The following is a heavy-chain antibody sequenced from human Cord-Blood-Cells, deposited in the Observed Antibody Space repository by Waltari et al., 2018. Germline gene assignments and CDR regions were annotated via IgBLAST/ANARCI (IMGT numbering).Heavy chain of an antibody. V-gene: IGHV3-21*01. D-gene: IGHD2-15*01. J-gene: IGHJ4*02. CDR2: ISSSSSYI. CDR1: GFTFSRYS. CDR3: ARGHCSGGSCYLDY. Sequence: EVQLVESGGGLVKPGGSLRLSCAASGFTFSRYSMNCVRQAPGKGLEWVSSISSSSSYIYYADSVKGRFTISRDNAKNSLYLQMNSLRAEDTAVYYCARGHCSGGSCYLDYWGQGTLVTVSS.